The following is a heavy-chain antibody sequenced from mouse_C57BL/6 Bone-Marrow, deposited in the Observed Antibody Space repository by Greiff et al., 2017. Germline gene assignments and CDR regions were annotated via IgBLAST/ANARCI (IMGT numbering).Heavy chain of an antibody. CDR2: IDPETGGT. J-gene: IGHJ4*01. D-gene: IGHD2-2*01. CDR1: GYTFTDYE. V-gene: IGHV1-15*01. Sequence: VQLQESGAELVRPGASVTLSCKASGYTFTDYEMHWVKQTPVHGLEWIGAIDPETGGTAYNQKFKGKAILTADKSSSTAYMELRSLTSEDSAVYYCTRWLPHYWGQGTSVTVSS. CDR3: TRWLPHY.